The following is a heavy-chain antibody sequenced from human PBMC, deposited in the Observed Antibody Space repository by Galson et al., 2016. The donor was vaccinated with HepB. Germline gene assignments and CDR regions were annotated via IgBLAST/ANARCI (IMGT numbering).Heavy chain of an antibody. D-gene: IGHD6-19*01. Sequence: SVKVSCKASGYTFTTYGVTWVRQAPGQGLEWVGWISTSDDNIQYSQKLQGRVTMTTDTSTTTAYMELRSLRSDDTAVYYCAGGAVSHYWGQGTLVTVSS. CDR3: AGGAVSHY. CDR1: GYTFTTYG. J-gene: IGHJ4*02. CDR2: ISTSDDNI. V-gene: IGHV1-18*01.